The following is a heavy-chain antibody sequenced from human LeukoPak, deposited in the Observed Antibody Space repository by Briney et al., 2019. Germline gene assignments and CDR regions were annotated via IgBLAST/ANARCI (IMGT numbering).Heavy chain of an antibody. CDR1: GFTFSSYW. V-gene: IGHV3-7*01. CDR3: ARAYCRSTNCCYPS. D-gene: IGHD2-2*01. J-gene: IGHJ5*02. Sequence: GALRLSCAASGFTFSSYWMTWVRQAPGKGLEWVANIKQDGSEKYYVDSVRGRFTISRDNAQNSLSLQMNILRPQDTAVYYCARAYCRSTNCCYPSWGQGTLVTVSS. CDR2: IKQDGSEK.